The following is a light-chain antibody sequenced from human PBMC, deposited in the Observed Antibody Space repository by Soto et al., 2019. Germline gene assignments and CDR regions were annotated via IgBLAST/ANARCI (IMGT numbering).Light chain of an antibody. CDR2: AAS. CDR3: QRYDRAPWT. V-gene: IGKV1-27*01. CDR1: QGIYGY. Sequence: DIQLTQSPSSLSASVGDRLTITCRASQGIYGYLAWYQQKPGEVPQLLIYAASTLQSGVPSPFSGSGSGTAFTLTTTGLQPEDLATYYCQRYDRAPWTFGQGAKVEIK. J-gene: IGKJ1*01.